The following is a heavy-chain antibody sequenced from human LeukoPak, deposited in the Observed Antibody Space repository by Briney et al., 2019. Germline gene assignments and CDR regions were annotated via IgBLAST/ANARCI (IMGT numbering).Heavy chain of an antibody. D-gene: IGHD3-9*01. J-gene: IGHJ4*02. CDR2: IYIDGKT. CDR1: GFTFSSYA. Sequence: GGSLRLSCAASGFTFSSYAMSWVRLAPGKGLECVSVIYIDGKTFYAESVKGRFTISRDNSKNTLYLQMNSLRPEDTAVYYCAREGRYDILTAYYPLNNWGQGARVTVSS. V-gene: IGHV3-66*02. CDR3: AREGRYDILTAYYPLNN.